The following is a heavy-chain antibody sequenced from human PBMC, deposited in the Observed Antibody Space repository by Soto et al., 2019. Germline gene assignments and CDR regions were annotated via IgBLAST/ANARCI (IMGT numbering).Heavy chain of an antibody. D-gene: IGHD3-9*01. CDR2: ISSDGSST. CDR1: GFSFRSYW. Sequence: EVQLVESGGGLVQSGGSLGLSRAASGFSFRSYWMHWVRQAPGKGLVWVARISSDGSSTTYADSANGRFTISRDNAANTLYLQMSSLRAEDTAVYYCAREYYGVLTGYYNDYWGQGTLVTVSS. V-gene: IGHV3-74*01. J-gene: IGHJ4*02. CDR3: AREYYGVLTGYYNDY.